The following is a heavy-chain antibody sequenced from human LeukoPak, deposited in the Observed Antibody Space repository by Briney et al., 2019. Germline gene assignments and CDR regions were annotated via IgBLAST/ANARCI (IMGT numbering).Heavy chain of an antibody. J-gene: IGHJ3*02. Sequence: GGSLRLSCAASGFSLTTYEMNWVRQAPGKGLEWVSYISSSGDSIYYAVSVKGRFTISRDNAKNPLSLQMNSLRAEDTAIYYCARDRRVGATWSVGAFDIWGQGTTVTVSS. D-gene: IGHD1-26*01. CDR3: ARDRRVGATWSVGAFDI. CDR1: GFSLTTYE. CDR2: ISSSGDSI. V-gene: IGHV3-48*03.